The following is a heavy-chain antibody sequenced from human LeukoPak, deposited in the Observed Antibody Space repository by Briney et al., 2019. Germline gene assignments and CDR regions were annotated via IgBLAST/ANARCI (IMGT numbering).Heavy chain of an antibody. CDR1: GYTFSGYY. J-gene: IGHJ4*02. D-gene: IGHD2-15*01. Sequence: ASVKVSCKASGYTFSGYYMHWVRQAPGQGLEWMGWINPNSGGTNYAQKVQGRVTMTRDTSISTAYMELSRLRSDDTAVYYCASAPRFSSGALGYWGQGTLVTVSS. CDR2: INPNSGGT. V-gene: IGHV1-2*02. CDR3: ASAPRFSSGALGY.